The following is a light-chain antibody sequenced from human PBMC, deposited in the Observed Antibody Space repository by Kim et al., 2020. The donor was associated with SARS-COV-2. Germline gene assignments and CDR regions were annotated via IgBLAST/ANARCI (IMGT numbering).Light chain of an antibody. J-gene: IGKJ2*01. CDR1: QGSSNF. V-gene: IGKV1-16*02. CDR2: AAS. CDR3: QQYKTYPRT. Sequence: SASVGDRFTIPCRASQGSSNFLAWFQQKPGKAPRSLIYAASSLHSGVPSNFSGSGSGTDFTLTISSLQPEDFGTYYCQQYKTYPRTFGQGTKLEI.